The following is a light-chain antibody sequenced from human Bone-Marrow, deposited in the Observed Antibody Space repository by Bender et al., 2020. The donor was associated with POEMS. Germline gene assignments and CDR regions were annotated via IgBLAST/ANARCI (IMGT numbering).Light chain of an antibody. CDR3: AAWEDSLNGWV. CDR2: RND. Sequence: QSILTQPPSASGTPGQRVTISCSGGSSNIGRNYVYWYQRLPGTAPKLLIYRNDQRPSGVPDRFSGSKSGTSASLAISGLQSEDEADYYCAAWEDSLNGWVFGGGTKLTVL. J-gene: IGLJ3*02. CDR1: SSNIGRNY. V-gene: IGLV1-47*01.